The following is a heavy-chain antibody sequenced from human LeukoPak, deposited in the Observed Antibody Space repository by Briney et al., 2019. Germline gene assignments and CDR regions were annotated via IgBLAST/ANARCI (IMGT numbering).Heavy chain of an antibody. J-gene: IGHJ4*02. CDR3: AKGGKGFPLGLRFDS. CDR1: GYSIRTSNW. D-gene: IGHD2-21*01. V-gene: IGHV4-28*03. CDR2: IYYSGST. Sequence: SDTLSLTCAVSGYSIRTSNWWGWVRQPPGKGLEWIGYIYYSGSTYYNPSLKSQVTISVDTSKNQFSLNLTSLTAADTAVYYCAKGGKGFPLGLRFDSWGQGTLVSVSS.